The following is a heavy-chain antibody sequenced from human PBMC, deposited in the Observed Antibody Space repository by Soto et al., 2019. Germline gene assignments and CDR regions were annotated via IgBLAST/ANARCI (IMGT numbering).Heavy chain of an antibody. CDR3: AKDPHKDY. Sequence: GESLKISCEASGFTFSSYAMSWVRQAPGKGLEWVSAISGSGGSTYYADSVKGRFTISRDNSKNTLYLQMNSLRAEDTAVYYCAKDPHKDYWGQGTLVTVSS. CDR1: GFTFSSYA. CDR2: ISGSGGST. J-gene: IGHJ4*02. V-gene: IGHV3-23*01.